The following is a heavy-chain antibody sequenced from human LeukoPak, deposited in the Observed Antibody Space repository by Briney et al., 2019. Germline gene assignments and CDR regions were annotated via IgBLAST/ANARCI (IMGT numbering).Heavy chain of an antibody. CDR3: ARARSYYYGSGSYYTEFDY. V-gene: IGHV3-21*01. J-gene: IGHJ4*02. CDR2: ISSSSSYI. Sequence: PGGSLRLSCAASGFTFSSYSMNWVRQAPGKGLEWVLSISSSSSYIYYADSVKGRFTISRDNAKSSLYLQMNSLRAEDTAVYYCARARSYYYGSGSYYTEFDYWGQGTLVTVSS. CDR1: GFTFSSYS. D-gene: IGHD3-10*01.